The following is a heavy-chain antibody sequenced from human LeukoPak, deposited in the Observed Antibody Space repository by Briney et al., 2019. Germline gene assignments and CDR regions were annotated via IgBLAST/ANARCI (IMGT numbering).Heavy chain of an antibody. Sequence: ASVKVSCKASGYTFTSYYMHWVRQAPGQGLEWMGWINPNSGGTNYAQKFQGWVTMTRDTSISTAYMELSRLRSDDTAVYYCARGWDTAMVIASDYWGQGTLVTVSS. CDR3: ARGWDTAMVIASDY. V-gene: IGHV1-2*04. CDR2: INPNSGGT. D-gene: IGHD5-18*01. J-gene: IGHJ4*02. CDR1: GYTFTSYY.